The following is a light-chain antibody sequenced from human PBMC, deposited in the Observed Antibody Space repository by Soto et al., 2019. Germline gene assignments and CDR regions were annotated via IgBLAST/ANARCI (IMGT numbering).Light chain of an antibody. CDR1: QSISSW. J-gene: IGKJ1*01. Sequence: DIQMTQSPSTLSASVGDRVTITCRASQSISSWLAWYQQKPGKAPKLLIYDASSLESGVPSRFIGSGSGTEFTLTISSLQPDDFATYYCQQYNRYSPTFGQGTKVEIK. CDR2: DAS. V-gene: IGKV1-5*01. CDR3: QQYNRYSPT.